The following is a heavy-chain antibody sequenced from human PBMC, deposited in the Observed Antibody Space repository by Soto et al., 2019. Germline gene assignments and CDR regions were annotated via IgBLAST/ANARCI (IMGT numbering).Heavy chain of an antibody. CDR2: ISGSGGST. CDR3: VKESTAMGTYYYYGMGV. CDR1: GFTFSSYA. J-gene: IGHJ6*02. Sequence: GGSLRLSCAASGFTFSSYAMSWVRQAPGKGLDWVSAISGSGGSTYYADSVKGRFTISRDNSKNTLYLQMNSLRAEDTAVYYCVKESTAMGTYYYYGMGVCGQGTRVTVSS. D-gene: IGHD5-18*01. V-gene: IGHV3-23*01.